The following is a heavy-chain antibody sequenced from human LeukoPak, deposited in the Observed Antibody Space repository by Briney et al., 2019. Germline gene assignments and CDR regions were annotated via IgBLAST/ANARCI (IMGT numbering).Heavy chain of an antibody. J-gene: IGHJ6*03. V-gene: IGHV3-7*01. CDR3: ARLKAASSYSSRWSTIYCYYMDV. Sequence: PGGSLRLSCAASDFTFISDWMAWVRQAPGEGLEWVANIKKDGSETNYVDSVKGRFTTSRDNAKNSLYLQMKSLRAEDRAVYYGARLKAASSYSSRWSTIYCYYMDVWGKGTTVT. CDR1: DFTFISDW. D-gene: IGHD6-13*01. CDR2: IKKDGSET.